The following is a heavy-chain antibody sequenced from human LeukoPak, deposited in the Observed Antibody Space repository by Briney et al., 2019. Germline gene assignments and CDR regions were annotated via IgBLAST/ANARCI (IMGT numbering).Heavy chain of an antibody. CDR2: ISAYNGNT. CDR1: GYTFSDYG. D-gene: IGHD3-10*01. Sequence: GASVKVSCKASGYTFSDYGISWVRQAPGQGLEWMAWISAYNGNTDYAQNFRGRVTMTTDTSTGTAYMELRSLRSDDTAVYYCARDSVDGSGTYYNDSPDYWGQGTLVTVSS. V-gene: IGHV1-18*01. CDR3: ARDSVDGSGTYYNDSPDY. J-gene: IGHJ4*02.